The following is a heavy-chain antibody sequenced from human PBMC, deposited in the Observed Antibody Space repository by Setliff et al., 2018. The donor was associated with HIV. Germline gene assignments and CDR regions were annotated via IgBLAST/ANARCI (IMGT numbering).Heavy chain of an antibody. V-gene: IGHV1-46*01. CDR2: INPTGGST. CDR3: ASAGAWQRNALDI. D-gene: IGHD5-12*01. Sequence: ASVKVSCKPSGYSFTNHYIHWVRQAPGQGPEWMGVINPTGGSTRNTQKFQGRVAMTRDTSTSTVYMELSSLRSEDTAVYYCASAGAWQRNALDIWGQGTMVTV. CDR1: GYSFTNHY. J-gene: IGHJ3*02.